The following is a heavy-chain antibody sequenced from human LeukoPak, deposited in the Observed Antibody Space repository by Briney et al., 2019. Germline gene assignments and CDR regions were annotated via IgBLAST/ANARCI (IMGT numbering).Heavy chain of an antibody. J-gene: IGHJ5*02. CDR2: VYSTGST. CDR3: ARGIIIAAAGPWFDP. V-gene: IGHV4-59*01. CDR1: GGSISNNY. Sequence: SGTLSLTCNVSGGSISNNYWTWIRQPPGKGLEWIGYVYSTGSTNYNPSLKSRVTISVDTSKNQFSLKLSSVTAADTAVYYCARGIIIAAAGPWFDPWGQGTLVTVSS. D-gene: IGHD6-13*01.